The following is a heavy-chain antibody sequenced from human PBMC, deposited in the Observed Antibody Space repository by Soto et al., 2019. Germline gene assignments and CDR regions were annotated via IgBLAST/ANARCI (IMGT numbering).Heavy chain of an antibody. CDR1: GGTFSSYA. D-gene: IGHD2-2*01. CDR3: ARSQGSSTSLEIYYYYYYGMDV. J-gene: IGHJ6*02. V-gene: IGHV1-69*01. CDR2: IIPISGTA. Sequence: QVRLVQSGAEVKKPGSSVKVSCKASGGTFSSYAISWVRQGPGQGLEWMGGIIPISGTANYAQKFQGRVTITADESTSTAYMELSSLRSEDTAVYYCARSQGSSTSLEIYYYYYYGMDVWGQGTTVTVSS.